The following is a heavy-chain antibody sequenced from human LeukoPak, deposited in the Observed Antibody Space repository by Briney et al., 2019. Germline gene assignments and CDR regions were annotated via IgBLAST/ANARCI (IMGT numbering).Heavy chain of an antibody. CDR1: GSTFDDYA. D-gene: IGHD6-19*01. V-gene: IGHV3-9*01. CDR2: ISWNSGSI. Sequence: SGGSLRLSCAASGSTFDDYAMHWVRHAPGKGLEWVSGISWNSGSIGYADSVKGRFTISRDNAKNSLYLQMNSLRAEDTALYYCAKDNRRHYTSGPNPDSLHWGQGALVTVSS. J-gene: IGHJ4*02. CDR3: AKDNRRHYTSGPNPDSLH.